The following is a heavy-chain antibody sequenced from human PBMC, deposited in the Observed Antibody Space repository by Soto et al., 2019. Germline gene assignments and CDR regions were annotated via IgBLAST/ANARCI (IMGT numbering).Heavy chain of an antibody. CDR3: ARDLNLWFGEPSVY. V-gene: IGHV1-18*01. D-gene: IGHD3-10*01. CDR2: ISAYNGNT. J-gene: IGHJ4*02. Sequence: QVPLVQSGAEVKKPGASVKVSCKPSGYTFTSYGISWVRQAPGQGLEWMGWISAYNGNTNYAQKLQGRVTMTTDTSTSTAYMALRSLRADDTAVYYCARDLNLWFGEPSVYWGQGTLVTVSS. CDR1: GYTFTSYG.